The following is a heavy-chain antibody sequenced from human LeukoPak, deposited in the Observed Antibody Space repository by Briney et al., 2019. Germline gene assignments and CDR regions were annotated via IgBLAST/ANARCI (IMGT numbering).Heavy chain of an antibody. D-gene: IGHD2-21*01. J-gene: IGHJ3*02. Sequence: GASVKVSCKASGGTFSSYAISWVRQAPGQGLEWMGRIIPILGIANYAQKFQGRVTITADESTSTAYMELSSLRSEDTAVYYCARGATPYCGGDCYSDAFDIWGQGTMVTVSS. CDR1: GGTFSSYA. V-gene: IGHV1-69*04. CDR3: ARGATPYCGGDCYSDAFDI. CDR2: IIPILGIA.